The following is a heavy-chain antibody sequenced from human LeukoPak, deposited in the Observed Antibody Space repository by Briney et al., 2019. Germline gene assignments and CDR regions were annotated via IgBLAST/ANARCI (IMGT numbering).Heavy chain of an antibody. CDR2: IYHSGST. D-gene: IGHD2-2*01. CDR1: GGSFSGYY. Sequence: SETLSLTCAVYGGSFSGYYWSWIRQPPGKGLEWIGEIYHSGSTNYSPSLKSRVTISVDTSKNQFSLKLSSVTAADTAVYYCARAPSTGHNRAFDYWGQGTLVTVSS. V-gene: IGHV4-34*01. CDR3: ARAPSTGHNRAFDY. J-gene: IGHJ4*02.